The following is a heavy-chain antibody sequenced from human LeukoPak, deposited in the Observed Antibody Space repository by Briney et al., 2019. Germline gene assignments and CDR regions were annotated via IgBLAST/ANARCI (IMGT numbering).Heavy chain of an antibody. V-gene: IGHV3-13*04. D-gene: IGHD4-17*01. Sequence: GGSLRLSCAASGFTFSSYDMHWVRQATGKGLECVSAIGTAGDTYYPGSVKGRFTISRENAKKSLYLQMNSLRAGDTAVYYCARGGYGDYGVYYYYGMDVWGQGTTVTVSS. J-gene: IGHJ6*02. CDR1: GFTFSSYD. CDR2: IGTAGDT. CDR3: ARGGYGDYGVYYYYGMDV.